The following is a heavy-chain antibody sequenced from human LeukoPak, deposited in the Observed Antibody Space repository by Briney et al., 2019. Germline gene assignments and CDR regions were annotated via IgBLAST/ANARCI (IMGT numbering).Heavy chain of an antibody. CDR1: GGSISSYY. Sequence: SEALSLTCTVSGGSISSYYWSWIRQPPGKGLEWVGYIYYSGSTNYNPSLKSRVTISVDTSTNQPSLKLSSVTAADTVVYYCARVHDSSGYYGMNAFDIWGQGTMVTVSS. J-gene: IGHJ3*02. CDR2: IYYSGST. CDR3: ARVHDSSGYYGMNAFDI. V-gene: IGHV4-59*01. D-gene: IGHD3-22*01.